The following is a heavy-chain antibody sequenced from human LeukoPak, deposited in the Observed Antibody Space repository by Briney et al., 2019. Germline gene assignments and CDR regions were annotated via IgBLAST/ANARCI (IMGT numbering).Heavy chain of an antibody. CDR3: ARDGNMSPAFDI. Sequence: GGSLRLSCAASGFTFSSYAMSWVRQAPGKGLEWVSVIYSGGSTYYADSVKGRFTISRDNSKNTLYLQMNSLRAEDTAVYYCARDGNMSPAFDIWGQGTMVTVSS. V-gene: IGHV3-66*01. D-gene: IGHD2/OR15-2a*01. CDR2: IYSGGST. CDR1: GFTFSSYA. J-gene: IGHJ3*02.